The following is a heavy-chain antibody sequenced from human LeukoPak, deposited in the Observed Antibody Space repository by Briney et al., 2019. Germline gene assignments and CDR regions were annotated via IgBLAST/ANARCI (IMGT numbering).Heavy chain of an antibody. J-gene: IGHJ4*02. V-gene: IGHV4-59*01. CDR2: ISYSGTT. CDR3: ARDGSAAGLPDY. D-gene: IGHD6-13*01. Sequence: PSETLSLTCTGSGGSISTDYWSWMRQPPGKGLEWMGYISYSGTTNYNPSLKSRVTTSVDTSKSQFALKLSSVTAADTAVYYCARDGSAAGLPDYWGQGTLVTVSS. CDR1: GGSISTDY.